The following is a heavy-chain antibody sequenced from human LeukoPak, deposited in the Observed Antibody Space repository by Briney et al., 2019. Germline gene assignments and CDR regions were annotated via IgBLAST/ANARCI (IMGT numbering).Heavy chain of an antibody. D-gene: IGHD3-3*01. CDR2: ISAYNGNT. CDR3: ARDWIFGVVITADY. J-gene: IGHJ4*02. CDR1: GYTFTNYG. V-gene: IGHV1-18*01. Sequence: ASVKVSCKASGYTFTNYGISWVRQAPGQGLEWMGWISAYNGNTNYAQNFQGRVTMTTDTSTRTAYMELGSLRSDDTAMYYCARDWIFGVVITADYWGQGTLVTVSS.